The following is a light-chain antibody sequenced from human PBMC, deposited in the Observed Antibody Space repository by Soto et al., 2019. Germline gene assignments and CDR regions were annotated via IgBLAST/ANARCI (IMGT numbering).Light chain of an antibody. CDR3: PQYYSYPFA. CDR2: AAS. J-gene: IGKJ3*01. Sequence: AIRMTQSPSSFSASTGDRVTITCRASQGISSYLAWYQQKPGKAPKLLIYAASTLKSGVPSRFSSSGSGTDFTLTISCLQSEDFATYYCPQYYSYPFAFGHGTKVDIK. V-gene: IGKV1-8*01. CDR1: QGISSY.